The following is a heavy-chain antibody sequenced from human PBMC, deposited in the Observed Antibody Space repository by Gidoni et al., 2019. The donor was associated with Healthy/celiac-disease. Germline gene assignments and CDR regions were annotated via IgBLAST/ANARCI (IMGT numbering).Heavy chain of an antibody. D-gene: IGHD1-26*01. Sequence: QVQPVESGGGLVKPGGSLRLSWTASGVTLSDYFMSWIRQAPGKGLEWVSYISSSSSYTNYADSVKGRFTISRDNAKNSLYLQMNSLRAEDTAVYYCARVLWDSGSYYPYYYYGMDVWGQGTTVTVSS. J-gene: IGHJ6*02. CDR2: ISSSSSYT. CDR3: ARVLWDSGSYYPYYYYGMDV. CDR1: GVTLSDYF. V-gene: IGHV3-11*05.